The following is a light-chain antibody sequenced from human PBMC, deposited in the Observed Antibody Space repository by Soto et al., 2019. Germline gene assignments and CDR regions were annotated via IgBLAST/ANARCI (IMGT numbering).Light chain of an antibody. CDR3: QHYNCYSEA. CDR1: QTISSW. V-gene: IGKV1-5*03. CDR2: KAS. Sequence: DIQMTQSPSTLSGSVGDRVTITCRASQTISSWLAWYQQKPGKAPKLLIYKASTVKSGVPSRFSGSGSGTELTLTISSLQPDDFATYYCQHYNCYSEAYGQGTKVYIK. J-gene: IGKJ1*01.